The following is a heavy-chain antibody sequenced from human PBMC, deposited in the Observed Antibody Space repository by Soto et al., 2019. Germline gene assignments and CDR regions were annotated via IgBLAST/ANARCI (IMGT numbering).Heavy chain of an antibody. Sequence: QVQLVQSGGEVKKPGASVKVSCKTSGYSFTTYGISWVRQAPGQGLEWMGWISAYNGNTNYAQKLQGRVTMTTDTPKSTAYMELRSLRSDATAVYYCAREGPAPYYYYGMDVWGQGSTVTVSS. CDR2: ISAYNGNT. V-gene: IGHV1-18*01. CDR1: GYSFTTYG. CDR3: AREGPAPYYYYGMDV. J-gene: IGHJ6*02.